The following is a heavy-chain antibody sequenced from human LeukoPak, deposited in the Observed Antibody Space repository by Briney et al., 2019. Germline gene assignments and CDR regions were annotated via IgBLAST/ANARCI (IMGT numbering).Heavy chain of an antibody. V-gene: IGHV4-31*03. Sequence: SETLSLTCTVSGGSISSGGYYWSWIRQHPGKGLEWIGYIYYGGSTYYNPSLKSRVTISVDTSKNQFSLKLSSVTAADTAVYYCARAQTTSDAFDIWGQGTMVTVSS. CDR2: IYYGGST. CDR1: GGSISSGGYY. D-gene: IGHD4-17*01. J-gene: IGHJ3*02. CDR3: ARAQTTSDAFDI.